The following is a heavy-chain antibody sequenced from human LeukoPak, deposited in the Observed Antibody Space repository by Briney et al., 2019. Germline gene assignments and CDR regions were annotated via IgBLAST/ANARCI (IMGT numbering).Heavy chain of an antibody. V-gene: IGHV3-23*01. J-gene: IGHJ4*02. Sequence: GGSLRLSCAASGFTFSNYAMSWVRQAPGRGLEWVSTISGSGANTYYADSVKGRFTISRDNAKNSLYLQMNSLRAEDTAVYYCARRHDSGGYYYEHWGQGILVTVSS. CDR2: ISGSGANT. D-gene: IGHD3-22*01. CDR3: ARRHDSGGYYYEH. CDR1: GFTFSNYA.